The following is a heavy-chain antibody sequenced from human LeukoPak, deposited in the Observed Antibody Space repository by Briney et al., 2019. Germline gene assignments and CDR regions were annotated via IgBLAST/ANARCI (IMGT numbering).Heavy chain of an antibody. V-gene: IGHV3-7*01. CDR1: GFTFSSYW. D-gene: IGHD6-19*01. CDR2: IKQDGSEK. CDR3: AGGSGWLIDS. J-gene: IGHJ4*02. Sequence: GGSLRLSCAASGFTFSSYWMAWVRQAPGKGLEWVANIKQDGSEKFYVNSVKGRFTVSRDNAQNSLYLQMNDLRAEDTAVYYCAGGSGWLIDSWGQGTLVTVSS.